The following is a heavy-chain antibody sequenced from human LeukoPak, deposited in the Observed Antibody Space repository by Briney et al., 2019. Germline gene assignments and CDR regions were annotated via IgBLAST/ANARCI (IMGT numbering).Heavy chain of an antibody. CDR1: GFTFGDYG. Sequence: PGGSLRLSCAASGFTFGDYGMSWVRQAPGKGLEWVSGINWNGGSTGYADSVKGRFTISRDNAKNSLYLQMNSLRAEDTALYYCARQIRGYSYGYGYFDYWGQGTLVTVSS. CDR2: INWNGGST. V-gene: IGHV3-20*04. J-gene: IGHJ4*02. D-gene: IGHD5-18*01. CDR3: ARQIRGYSYGYGYFDY.